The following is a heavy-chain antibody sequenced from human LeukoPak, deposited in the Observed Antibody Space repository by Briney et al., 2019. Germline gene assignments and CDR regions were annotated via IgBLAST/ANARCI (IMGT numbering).Heavy chain of an antibody. D-gene: IGHD3-22*01. CDR2: IYYSGST. J-gene: IGHJ4*02. CDR3: ARGRSAGSSGYYYDY. V-gene: IGHV4-39*01. Sequence: SETPSLTCTVSGGSISSSSYYWGWIRQPPGKGLEWIGSIYYSGSTYYNPSLKSRVTISVDTSKNQFSLKLNSVTAADTAVYYCARGRSAGSSGYYYDYWGQGTLVTVSS. CDR1: GGSISSSSYY.